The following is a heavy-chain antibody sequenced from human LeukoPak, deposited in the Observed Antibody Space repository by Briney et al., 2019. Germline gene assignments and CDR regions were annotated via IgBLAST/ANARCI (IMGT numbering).Heavy chain of an antibody. CDR3: ARQVYNWFDP. D-gene: IGHD2-8*01. V-gene: IGHV4-4*02. J-gene: IGHJ5*02. CDR1: GGSISGDNW. CDR2: VDHSGRT. Sequence: SETLSLTCAVSGGSISGDNWWSWVRQAPGKGLEWIGEVDHSGRTNYNPSLKSRVTISVDTSKNQFSLKLSSVTAADTAVHYCARQVYNWFDPWGQGTLVTVSS.